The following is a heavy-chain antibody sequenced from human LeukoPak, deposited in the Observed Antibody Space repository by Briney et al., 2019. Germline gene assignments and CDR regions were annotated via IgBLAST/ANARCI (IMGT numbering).Heavy chain of an antibody. D-gene: IGHD2-15*01. V-gene: IGHV4-59*12. CDR2: IYYSGST. CDR1: GGSISSYY. CDR3: ARACSGGSCYHDS. Sequence: SETLSLTCTVSGGSISSYYWSWIRQPPGKGLEWIGYIYYSGSTNYNPSLKSRVTISVDTSKNRFSLKLSSVTAADTAVYYCARACSGGSCYHDSWGQGTLVTVSS. J-gene: IGHJ5*02.